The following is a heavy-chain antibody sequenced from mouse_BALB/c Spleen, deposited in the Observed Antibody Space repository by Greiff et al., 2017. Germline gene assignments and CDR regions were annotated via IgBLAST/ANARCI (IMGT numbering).Heavy chain of an antibody. V-gene: IGHV5-9-3*01. Sequence: EVKVVESGGGLVKPGGSLKLSCAASGFTFSSYAMSWVRQTPEKRLEWVATISSGGSYTYYPDSVKGRFTISRDNAKNTLYLQMSSLRSEDTAMYYCARQKYGTFAYWGQGTLVTVSA. J-gene: IGHJ3*01. CDR1: GFTFSSYA. CDR2: ISSGGSYT. CDR3: ARQKYGTFAY. D-gene: IGHD2-10*02.